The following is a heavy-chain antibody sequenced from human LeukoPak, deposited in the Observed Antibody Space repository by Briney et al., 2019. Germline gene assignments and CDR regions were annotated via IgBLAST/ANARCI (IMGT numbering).Heavy chain of an antibody. CDR3: AKGPAVAGTYFAY. CDR1: GFTFDDYA. D-gene: IGHD6-19*01. Sequence: QPGRSLRLSCAASGFTFDDYAMHWVRQAPGKGLEWVSGISWNSGSIGYADSVKGRFTISRDNAKNSLYLQMNSLRAEDTALYSCAKGPAVAGTYFAYWGQGTLVTVSS. J-gene: IGHJ4*02. CDR2: ISWNSGSI. V-gene: IGHV3-9*01.